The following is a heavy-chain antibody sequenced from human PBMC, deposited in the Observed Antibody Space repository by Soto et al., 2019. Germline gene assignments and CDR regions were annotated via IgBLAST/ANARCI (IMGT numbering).Heavy chain of an antibody. CDR3: ARVGDSRITIFGVVPLFGMDV. V-gene: IGHV3-30-3*01. Sequence: GGSLRLSCAASGFTFSSYAMHWVRQAPGKGLEWVAVISYDGSNKYYADSVKGRFTISRDNSKNTLYLQMNSLRAEDTAVYYCARVGDSRITIFGVVPLFGMDVWGQGTTVTVYS. CDR1: GFTFSSYA. D-gene: IGHD3-3*01. CDR2: ISYDGSNK. J-gene: IGHJ6*02.